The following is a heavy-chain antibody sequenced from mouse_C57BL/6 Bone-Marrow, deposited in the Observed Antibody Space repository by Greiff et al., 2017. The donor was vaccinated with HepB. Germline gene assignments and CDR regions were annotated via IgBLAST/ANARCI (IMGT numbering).Heavy chain of an antibody. D-gene: IGHD1-1*01. CDR3: TTYYYGSSLRHY. V-gene: IGHV14-1*01. CDR1: GFNIKDYY. Sequence: EVQLQESGAELVRPGASVKLSCTASGFNIKDYYMHWVKQRPEQGLEWIGRIDPEDGDTEYAPKFKGKATMTADTSSNTAYLQLSSLTSEDTAVYYCTTYYYGSSLRHYWGQGTTLTVSS. J-gene: IGHJ2*01. CDR2: IDPEDGDT.